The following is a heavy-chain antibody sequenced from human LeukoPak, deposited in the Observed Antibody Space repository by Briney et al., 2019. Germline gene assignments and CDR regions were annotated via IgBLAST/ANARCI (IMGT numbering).Heavy chain of an antibody. CDR1: GYSISSGYY. CDR2: IYHSGST. V-gene: IGHV4-38-2*02. J-gene: IGHJ5*02. CDR3: ASGLDNWFDP. Sequence: SETLSLTCTVSGYSISSGYYWGWIRQPPGKGLEWIGSIYHSGSTYYNPSLKSRVTISVDTSKNQFSLKLSSVTAADTAVYYCASGLDNWFDPWGQGTLVTVSS. D-gene: IGHD6-19*01.